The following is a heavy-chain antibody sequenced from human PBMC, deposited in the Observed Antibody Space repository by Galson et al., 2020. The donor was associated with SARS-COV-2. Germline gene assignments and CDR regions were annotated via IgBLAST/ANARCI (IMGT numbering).Heavy chain of an antibody. V-gene: IGHV3-30*18. Sequence: TGGSLRLSCAASGFTFSSYGMHWVRQAPGKGLEWVAVISYDGSNKYYADSVKGRFTISRDNSKNTLYLQMNSLRAEDTDVYYCAKEGWIQLWLRGIGYCDRWGLGTLFPFPS. J-gene: IGHJ2*01. CDR1: GFTFSSYG. D-gene: IGHD5-18*01. CDR2: ISYDGSNK. CDR3: AKEGWIQLWLRGIGYCDR.